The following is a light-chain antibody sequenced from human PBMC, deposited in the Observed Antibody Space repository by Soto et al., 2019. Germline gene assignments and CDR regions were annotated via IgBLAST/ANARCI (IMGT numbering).Light chain of an antibody. CDR3: QQSYSTLWT. CDR1: QSVSSSY. CDR2: GAS. Sequence: EIVLTQSPCTLSLSPGERATLSCRASQSVSSSYLAWYQQKPGQAPRLLIYGASSRATGIPDRFSGSGSGTDFTLTISSLQPEDFATYYCQQSYSTLWTFGQGTKVDNK. V-gene: IGKV3-20*01. J-gene: IGKJ1*01.